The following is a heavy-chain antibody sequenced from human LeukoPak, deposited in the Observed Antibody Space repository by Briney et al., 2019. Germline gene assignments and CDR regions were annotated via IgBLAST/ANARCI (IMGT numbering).Heavy chain of an antibody. CDR2: IYHSGST. D-gene: IGHD5-18*01. J-gene: IGHJ4*02. CDR1: GYSISSGYY. CDR3: ARDNYGYIY. V-gene: IGHV4-38-2*02. Sequence: PSETLSLTCTVSGYSISSGYYWGWIRQPPGKGLEWIGSIYHSGSTYYNPSLKSRVTISVDTSKNQFSLKLSSVTAADTAVYYCARDNYGYIYWGQGTLVTVSS.